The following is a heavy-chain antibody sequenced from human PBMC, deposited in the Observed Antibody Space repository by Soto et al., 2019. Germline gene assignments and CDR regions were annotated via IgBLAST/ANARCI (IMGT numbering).Heavy chain of an antibody. V-gene: IGHV3-7*01. Sequence: EVQLVESGGGLVQPGGSLRLSCAASGFTFSSYWMSWVRQAPGKGLEWVANIKQDGSEKYYADSVKGRFTISRDNSKNTLYLQMNSLRAEDTAVYYCARVRRDDFWSGYYGPFGYWGQGTLVTVSS. J-gene: IGHJ4*02. CDR1: GFTFSSYW. D-gene: IGHD3-3*01. CDR3: ARVRRDDFWSGYYGPFGY. CDR2: IKQDGSEK.